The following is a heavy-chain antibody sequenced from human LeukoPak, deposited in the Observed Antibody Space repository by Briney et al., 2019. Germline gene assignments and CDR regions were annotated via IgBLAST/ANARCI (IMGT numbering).Heavy chain of an antibody. D-gene: IGHD3-3*01. CDR3: ARAVERYNFWSGYYWTDYYYYMDV. J-gene: IGHJ6*03. CDR1: GSSINSADY. CDR2: IFHSGRA. V-gene: IGHV4-38-2*02. Sequence: PSETLSLTCTVSGSSINSADYWGWIRQPPGKGLEYIGSIFHSGRAYYNPSLESRITISMDTSKNQFSLKLDSVTAADTAVYYCARAVERYNFWSGYYWTDYYYYMDVWGKGTTVTVSS.